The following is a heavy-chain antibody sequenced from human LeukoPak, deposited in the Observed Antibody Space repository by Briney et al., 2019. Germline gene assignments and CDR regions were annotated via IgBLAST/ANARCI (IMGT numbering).Heavy chain of an antibody. V-gene: IGHV4-59*08. CDR3: ARRLSGWYGNYFDY. J-gene: IGHJ4*02. Sequence: SETLSLTCTVSGGSISSYYWSWIRQPPGKGLEWIGYIYYSGGTNYNPSLKSRVTISVDTSKNRFSLKLSSVTAADTAVYYCARRLSGWYGNYFDYWGQGTLVTVSS. CDR2: IYYSGGT. CDR1: GGSISSYY. D-gene: IGHD6-19*01.